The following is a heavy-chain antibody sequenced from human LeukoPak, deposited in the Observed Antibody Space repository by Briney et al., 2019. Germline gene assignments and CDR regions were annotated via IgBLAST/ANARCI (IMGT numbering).Heavy chain of an antibody. Sequence: GGSLRLSCAASGSTFSRYWMNWVRQAPGKGLEWVANINEDGSEKHFVDSVKGRFTISRDNAKNSLYLQMNSLRVEDTAVYYCARAVDDDPIDYWGQGTLVTVSS. J-gene: IGHJ4*02. D-gene: IGHD4-23*01. CDR3: ARAVDDDPIDY. CDR2: INEDGSEK. V-gene: IGHV3-7*04. CDR1: GSTFSRYW.